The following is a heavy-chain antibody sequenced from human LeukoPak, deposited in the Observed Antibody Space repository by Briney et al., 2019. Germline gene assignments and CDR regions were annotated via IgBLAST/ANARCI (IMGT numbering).Heavy chain of an antibody. D-gene: IGHD4-17*01. Sequence: SETLSLTCTVSGGSISSYYWSWIRQPPGKGLEWIGYIYYSGSTNYNPSLKSRVTISVDTSKNQFSLKLSSVTAADTAVYYCARSGDCGDIRPGQNWFDTWGQGKLVTVSS. V-gene: IGHV4-59*01. CDR2: IYYSGST. CDR3: ARSGDCGDIRPGQNWFDT. CDR1: GGSISSYY. J-gene: IGHJ5*02.